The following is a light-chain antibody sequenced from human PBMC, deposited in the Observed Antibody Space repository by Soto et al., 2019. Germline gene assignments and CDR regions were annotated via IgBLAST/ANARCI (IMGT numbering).Light chain of an antibody. J-gene: IGKJ1*01. CDR1: QAVSNNF. V-gene: IGKV3-20*01. CDR3: QQGGASLWT. CDR2: GAS. Sequence: EIVLTQSPGTLSMSPGERATLSCRASQAVSNNFLAWYQHKPGQAPRLVIYGASSRATGIPDRFSGSGSGTDFTLTISRLEPEDFAVYYCQQGGASLWTFDQGTKVEIK.